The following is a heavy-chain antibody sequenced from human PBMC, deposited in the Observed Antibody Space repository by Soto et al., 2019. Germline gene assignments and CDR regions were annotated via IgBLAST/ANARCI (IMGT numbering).Heavy chain of an antibody. CDR3: AAYCTNGVCYRYGMDV. CDR2: INPSGGST. Sequence: ASVKVSCKASGYTFTSYYMHWVRQAPGQGLEWMGIINPSGGSTSYAQKFQGRDTMTTDTSTSTVYMELSSLRSDDTAVYYCAAYCTNGVCYRYGMDVWGQGTTVTVSS. J-gene: IGHJ6*02. V-gene: IGHV1-46*01. CDR1: GYTFTSYY. D-gene: IGHD2-8*01.